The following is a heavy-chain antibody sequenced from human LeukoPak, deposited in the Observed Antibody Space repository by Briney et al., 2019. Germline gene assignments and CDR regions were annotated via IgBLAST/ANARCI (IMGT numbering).Heavy chain of an antibody. Sequence: PSETLSLTCTVSGGSISSYYWSWIRQPPGKGLEWIGYIYYSGSTNYNPSLKSRVTISVDTSKNQFSLKLSSVTAADTAVYYCARWRGGNEAFDIWGQGTIVTVSS. J-gene: IGHJ3*02. CDR3: ARWRGGNEAFDI. V-gene: IGHV4-59*01. D-gene: IGHD4-23*01. CDR2: IYYSGST. CDR1: GGSISSYY.